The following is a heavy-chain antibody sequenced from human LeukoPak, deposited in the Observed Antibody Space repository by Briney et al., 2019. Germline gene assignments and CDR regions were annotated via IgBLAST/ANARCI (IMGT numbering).Heavy chain of an antibody. D-gene: IGHD1-1*01. Sequence: NPSETLSLTCTVSGGSISDYYWTWIRQSPGTGLEWIGYMDYSGSTAYNPSLKSRVTISIDTSKKQFSVKLSSVTAADTAVYYCARSPSRQNWIASLYKWFDPWGQGTLVTVSS. CDR3: ARSPSRQNWIASLYKWFDP. V-gene: IGHV4-59*12. J-gene: IGHJ5*02. CDR2: MDYSGST. CDR1: GGSISDYY.